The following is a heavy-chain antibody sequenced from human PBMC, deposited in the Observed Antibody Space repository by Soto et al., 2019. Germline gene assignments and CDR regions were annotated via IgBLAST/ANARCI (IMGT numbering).Heavy chain of an antibody. J-gene: IGHJ5*02. CDR1: GYTLTELS. V-gene: IGHV1-24*01. CDR3: AGTSSSSSYSAWFDP. D-gene: IGHD6-6*01. CDR2: FDPEDGET. Sequence: ASVKVSCKVSGYTLTELSMHWVRQAPGKGLEWMGVFDPEDGETIYAQKFQGRVTMTEDTSTDTAYMELSSVTAADTALYYCAGTSSSSSYSAWFDPWGQGTLVTVSS.